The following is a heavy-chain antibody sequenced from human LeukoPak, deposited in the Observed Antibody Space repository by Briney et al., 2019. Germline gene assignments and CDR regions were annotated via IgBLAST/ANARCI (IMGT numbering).Heavy chain of an antibody. D-gene: IGHD3-3*01. J-gene: IGHJ4*02. CDR1: GGSISCGDYY. Sequence: PSQTLSLTCTVSGGSISCGDYYWSWIRQPPWKGLEWIGYIYYSGSTYYNPSLKSRVTISVDTSKNQFSLKLSSVTAADTAVYYCARGRFLESSPLDYWGQGTLVTVSS. CDR2: IYYSGST. CDR3: ARGRFLESSPLDY. V-gene: IGHV4-30-4*08.